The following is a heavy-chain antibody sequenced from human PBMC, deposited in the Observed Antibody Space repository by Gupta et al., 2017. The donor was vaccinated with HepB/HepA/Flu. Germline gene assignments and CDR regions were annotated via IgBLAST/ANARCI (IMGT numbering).Heavy chain of an antibody. CDR1: GFTFGDYA. J-gene: IGHJ4*02. V-gene: IGHV3-49*04. D-gene: IGHD2-21*01. CDR3: TSSILSRNEFDY. Sequence: GGGLVQPGRSLRLSCTASGFTFGDYAMSWVRQAPGKGLEWVGFIRSKAYGGTTEYAASVKGRFTISRDDSKSIAYLQMNSLKTEDTAVYYCTSSILSRNEFDYWGQGTLVTVSS. CDR2: IRSKAYGGTT.